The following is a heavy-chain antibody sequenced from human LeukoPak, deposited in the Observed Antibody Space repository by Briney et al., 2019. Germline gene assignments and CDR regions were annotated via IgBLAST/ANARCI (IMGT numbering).Heavy chain of an antibody. D-gene: IGHD4-23*01. Sequence: GGSLRLSCAASGFTVSSSYMSWVRQDPGKGLECVSVIYSGGTTYYADSVKGRFTISRDNSKNTLYLQMNSLRAEDTAVYYCARRGDGGRSFDYWGQGTLVTVSS. J-gene: IGHJ4*02. CDR3: ARRGDGGRSFDY. CDR2: IYSGGTT. CDR1: GFTVSSSY. V-gene: IGHV3-53*01.